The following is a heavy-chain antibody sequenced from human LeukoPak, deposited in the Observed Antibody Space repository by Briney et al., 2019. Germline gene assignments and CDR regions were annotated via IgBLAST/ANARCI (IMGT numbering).Heavy chain of an antibody. D-gene: IGHD3-22*01. Sequence: GGSLRLSCAASGFTFDDYGMSWVRQAPGKGLEWVSGINWNGGSTGYADSVKGRFTISRDNAKNSLYLQMNSLRAEDTALYYCARDFSYYDSSGYPNYFDYWGRGTLVTVSS. J-gene: IGHJ4*02. CDR1: GFTFDDYG. CDR3: ARDFSYYDSSGYPNYFDY. CDR2: INWNGGST. V-gene: IGHV3-20*04.